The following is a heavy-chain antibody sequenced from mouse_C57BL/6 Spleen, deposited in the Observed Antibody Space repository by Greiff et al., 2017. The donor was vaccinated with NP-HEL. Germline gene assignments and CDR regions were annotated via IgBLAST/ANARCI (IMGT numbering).Heavy chain of an antibody. J-gene: IGHJ1*03. Sequence: VQLQQSVAELVRPGASVKLSCTASGFNIKNTYMHWVKQRPEQGLEWIGRIDPAIGNTKYAPKFQGKATITADTSSNTAYLQLSSLTSEDTAIYYCARSTTTVVPYWYFDVWGTGTTVTVSS. CDR1: GFNIKNTY. D-gene: IGHD1-1*01. CDR2: IDPAIGNT. CDR3: ARSTTTVVPYWYFDV. V-gene: IGHV14-3*01.